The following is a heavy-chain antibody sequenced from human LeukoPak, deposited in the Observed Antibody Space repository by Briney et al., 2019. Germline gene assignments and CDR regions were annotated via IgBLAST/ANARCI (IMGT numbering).Heavy chain of an antibody. J-gene: IGHJ4*02. Sequence: PSETLSLTCAVYGGSFSGYYWSWIRQPPGKGLEWIGEINHSGRTNYNPSLKSRVTISLDTSKNQFSLKLTSVTAADTAVYYCARGPPTYYCGSGGYYFFDYWGQGTLVTVSP. D-gene: IGHD3-22*01. V-gene: IGHV4-34*01. CDR1: GGSFSGYY. CDR2: INHSGRT. CDR3: ARGPPTYYCGSGGYYFFDY.